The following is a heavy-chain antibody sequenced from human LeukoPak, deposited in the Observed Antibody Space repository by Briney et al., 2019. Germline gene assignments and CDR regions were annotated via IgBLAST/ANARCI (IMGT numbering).Heavy chain of an antibody. CDR1: GYSFTSYW. J-gene: IGHJ5*02. V-gene: IGHV5-51*01. CDR3: ARLRSSTMVRGVINGWFDP. Sequence: GESLKISCKGSGYSFTSYWIGWVRQMPGKGLEWVGIIYPGDYDTRYSPSLQGQVNISADKSISTAYLQWSSLKASDTAMYYWARLRSSTMVRGVINGWFDPWGQGTLVTVSS. D-gene: IGHD3-10*01. CDR2: IYPGDYDT.